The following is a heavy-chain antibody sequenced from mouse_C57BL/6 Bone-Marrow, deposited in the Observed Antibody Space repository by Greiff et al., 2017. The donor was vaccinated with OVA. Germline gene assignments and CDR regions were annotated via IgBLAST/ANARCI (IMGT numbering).Heavy chain of an antibody. Sequence: QVQLKESGAELVKPGASVKISCKASGYAFSSYWMNWVKQRPGKGLEWIGQIYPGDGDTNYNGKFKGKATLTADKSSSTAYMQLSSLTSEDSAVYFCARDYGSSEGYAMDYWGQGTSVTVSS. CDR1: GYAFSSYW. CDR3: ARDYGSSEGYAMDY. CDR2: IYPGDGDT. J-gene: IGHJ4*01. D-gene: IGHD1-1*01. V-gene: IGHV1-80*01.